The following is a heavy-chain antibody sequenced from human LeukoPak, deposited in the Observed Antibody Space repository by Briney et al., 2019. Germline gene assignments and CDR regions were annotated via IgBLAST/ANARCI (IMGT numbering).Heavy chain of an antibody. Sequence: GGSLRLSCAASGFTFNNYAIHCVRQAPGKGLEWVAVISFDGDNKYYADSVKGRFTISRDNSKNMLYLQMNSLRAEDTALCYCARSKYSSLYYGMDVWGQGTTVTVSS. D-gene: IGHD6-13*01. V-gene: IGHV3-30-3*01. J-gene: IGHJ6*02. CDR1: GFTFNNYA. CDR3: ARSKYSSLYYGMDV. CDR2: ISFDGDNK.